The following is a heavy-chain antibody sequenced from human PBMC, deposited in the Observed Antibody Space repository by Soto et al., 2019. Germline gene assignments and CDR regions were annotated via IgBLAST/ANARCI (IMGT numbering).Heavy chain of an antibody. J-gene: IGHJ6*02. CDR1: GGSISSYY. V-gene: IGHV4-59*01. CDR3: ARGTDHYGMDV. CDR2: IYYSGGT. D-gene: IGHD2-21*02. Sequence: QVQLQESGPGLVKPSETLSLTCTVSGGSISSYYWSWIRQPPGKGLEWIGYIYYSGGTNYNPSLKSRVNISGDTSKNHFSLKLSSVTAADTAVYYCARGTDHYGMDVWGQGTTVTVSS.